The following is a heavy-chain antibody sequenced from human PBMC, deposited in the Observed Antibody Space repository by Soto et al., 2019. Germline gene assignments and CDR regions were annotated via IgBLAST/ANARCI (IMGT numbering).Heavy chain of an antibody. CDR2: IYYSGST. J-gene: IGHJ4*02. CDR1: GGSISSYY. D-gene: IGHD6-19*01. Sequence: SETLSLTCTVSGGSISSYYLSWIRQRPGKGLEWIGYIYYSGSTNYNPSLKSRVTISVDTSKNQFSLKLSSVTAEDTAVYYCARVGYSSGWYRFDYWGQGTLVTVSS. CDR3: ARVGYSSGWYRFDY. V-gene: IGHV4-59*01.